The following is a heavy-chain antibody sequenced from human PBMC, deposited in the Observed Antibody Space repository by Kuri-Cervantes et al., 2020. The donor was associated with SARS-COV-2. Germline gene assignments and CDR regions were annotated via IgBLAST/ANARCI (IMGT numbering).Heavy chain of an antibody. CDR1: GFTFSGYD. Sequence: GESLKISCAASGFTFSGYDMCWVRHAPGKGLEWVSAISGSGGSTYYAESVKGRFTISRDKSKNTLYMQMNSLRAEDTAVYYCARDSSGYYRLDYWGQGTLVTVSS. CDR2: ISGSGGST. V-gene: IGHV3-23*01. D-gene: IGHD3-22*01. CDR3: ARDSSGYYRLDY. J-gene: IGHJ4*02.